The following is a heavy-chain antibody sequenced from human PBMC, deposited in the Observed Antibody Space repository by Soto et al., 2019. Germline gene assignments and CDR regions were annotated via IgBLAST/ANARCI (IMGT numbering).Heavy chain of an antibody. V-gene: IGHV3-66*01. CDR1: GCTVSNRY. D-gene: IGHD6-13*01. J-gene: IGHJ4*02. CDR3: ARDNSSCWSQGDY. CDR2: TYSGGTT. Sequence: GGSLRLSCAAAGCTVSNRYMSWVRQAPGKGLEWVSATYSGGTTYYADSVQGRFTISRDNSKNTLYLQMNSLRAEDTAVYYCARDNSSCWSQGDYWGQGT.